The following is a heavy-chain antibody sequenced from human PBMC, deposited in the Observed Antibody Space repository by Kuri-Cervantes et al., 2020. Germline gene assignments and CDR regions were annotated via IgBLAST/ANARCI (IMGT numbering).Heavy chain of an antibody. CDR1: GFTFSDYY. CDR3: AKDSSYCCCDKSFRISFYYSMDD. Sequence: GESLKISCAASGFTFSDYYMSWTRQAPGKGLEWVSYISSSGSTIYYADSVKGRFTISSDNPKITLYLQMNSLRAEDTAVNSCAKDSSYCCCDKSFRISFYYSMDDWGQGTTVTVSS. CDR2: ISSSGSTI. J-gene: IGHJ6*02. V-gene: IGHV3-11*04. D-gene: IGHD2-21*01.